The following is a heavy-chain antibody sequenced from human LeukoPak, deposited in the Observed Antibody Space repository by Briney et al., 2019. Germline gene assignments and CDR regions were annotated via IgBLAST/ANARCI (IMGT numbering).Heavy chain of an antibody. CDR3: VRHSGRAGGQ. CDR2: ISANGGDI. V-gene: IGHV3-11*01. Sequence: GGSLRLPCAASGFNFGVHYMSWLRQAPGKRPEWISYISANGGDIAYADSVKGRFTISRDNAKNSLHLQMNRLRVEDTAVYHCVRHSGRAGGQWGQGTLIAVSS. CDR1: GFNFGVHY. D-gene: IGHD3-10*01. J-gene: IGHJ4*02.